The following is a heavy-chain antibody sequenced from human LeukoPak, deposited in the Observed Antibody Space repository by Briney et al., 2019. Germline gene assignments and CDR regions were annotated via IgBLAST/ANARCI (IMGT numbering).Heavy chain of an antibody. Sequence: PSETLSLTCTVSGGSISSYYWSWIRQPPGKGLEWIGYIYYSGSTNYNPSLKSRVTISVDTSKNQFSLKLSSVTAADTAVYYCARVRQSLAAAGKVFDYWGQGTLVTVSS. V-gene: IGHV4-59*01. J-gene: IGHJ4*02. CDR3: ARVRQSLAAAGKVFDY. D-gene: IGHD6-13*01. CDR2: IYYSGST. CDR1: GGSISSYY.